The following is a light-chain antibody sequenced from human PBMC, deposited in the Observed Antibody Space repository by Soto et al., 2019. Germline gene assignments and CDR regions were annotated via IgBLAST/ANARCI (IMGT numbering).Light chain of an antibody. CDR2: DAT. CDR3: QQYDNLQIT. Sequence: DIQMTQSPSSLSAPVGDRVTITCQASQDIASYLNWYQQRPGKAPKLLIYDATNLETGVPSRFSGSRSGTDFTFTISSLQPEDVATYYCQQYDNLQITFGQGTRLEIK. J-gene: IGKJ5*01. CDR1: QDIASY. V-gene: IGKV1-33*01.